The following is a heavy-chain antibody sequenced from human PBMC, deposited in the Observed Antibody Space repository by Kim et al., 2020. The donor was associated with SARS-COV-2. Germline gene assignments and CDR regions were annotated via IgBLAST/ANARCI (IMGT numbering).Heavy chain of an antibody. Sequence: GGSLRLSCAASGFTFSNAWMSWVRQAPGKGLEWVGRIKSKTDGGTTDYAAPVKGRFTISRDDSKNTLYLQMNSLKTEDTAVYYCTTAKRYYDFWSGPKNDAFDIWGQGTMVTVSS. D-gene: IGHD3-3*01. V-gene: IGHV3-15*01. CDR3: TTAKRYYDFWSGPKNDAFDI. J-gene: IGHJ3*02. CDR2: IKSKTDGGTT. CDR1: GFTFSNAW.